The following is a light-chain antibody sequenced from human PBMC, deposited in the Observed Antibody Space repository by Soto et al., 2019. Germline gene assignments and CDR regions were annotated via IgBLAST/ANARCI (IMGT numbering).Light chain of an antibody. V-gene: IGKV3-15*01. CDR1: QGIGDT. Sequence: EVVMTQSPATLSVSPGEGVTLSCRASQGIGDTLAWYQHKPGQTPRLLIYDTSTRATGIPDRFSGSGSGTECTLTISSLQSEDFAVYYCQQFNIWPHMLSYGGGTKLEMK. CDR2: DTS. J-gene: IGKJ4*01. CDR3: QQFNIWPHMLS.